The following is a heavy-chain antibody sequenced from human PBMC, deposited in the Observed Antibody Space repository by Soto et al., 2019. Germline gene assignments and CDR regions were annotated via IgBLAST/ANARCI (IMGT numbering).Heavy chain of an antibody. CDR3: ERPEGYGSRSYYFDS. CDR2: VYVTGTGT. D-gene: IGHD3-10*01. CDR1: VYPVTPYH. J-gene: IGHJ4*02. V-gene: IGHV1-46*01. Sequence: SVKASCNSTVYPVTPYHLHWVRQAPGQGLEWRGIVYVTGTGTRSAQKFQGRLTMTRDRSTSTVYIELSRLRSEGTAVYYCERPEGYGSRSYYFDSWGRGSLGTVSS.